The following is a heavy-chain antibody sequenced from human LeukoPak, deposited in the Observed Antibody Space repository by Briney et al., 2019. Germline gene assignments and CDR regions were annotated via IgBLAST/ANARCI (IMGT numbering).Heavy chain of an antibody. J-gene: IGHJ4*02. V-gene: IGHV3-43*02. CDR1: GFTFDDYA. Sequence: GGSLRLSCAVSGFTFDDYAMHWVRQAPGKGLEWVSLISGDGGSTYYADSVKGRFTISRDNSKNSLYLQMNSLTTEDSALYYCAKDITVYGYGSGSYLVYWGQGTLVTVSS. CDR2: ISGDGGST. CDR3: AKDITVYGYGSGSYLVY. D-gene: IGHD3-10*01.